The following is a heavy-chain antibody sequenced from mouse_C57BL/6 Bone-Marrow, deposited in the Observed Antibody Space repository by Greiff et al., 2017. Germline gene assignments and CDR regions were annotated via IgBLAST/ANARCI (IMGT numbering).Heavy chain of an antibody. CDR1: GYTFTSYW. V-gene: IGHV1-59*01. CDR3: AREFDYDGGYAMDY. D-gene: IGHD2-4*01. Sequence: QVQLQQPGAELVRPGTSVKLSCKASGYTFTSYWMHWVKQRPGQGLEWIGVIDPSDSYTNYNQKFKGKATLTVDTSSSTAYMQLSSLTSEDSAVYYWAREFDYDGGYAMDYWGQGTSVTVSS. CDR2: IDPSDSYT. J-gene: IGHJ4*01.